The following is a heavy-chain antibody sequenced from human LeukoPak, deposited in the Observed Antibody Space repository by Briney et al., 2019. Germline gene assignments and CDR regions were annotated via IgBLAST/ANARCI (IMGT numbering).Heavy chain of an antibody. Sequence: GGSLGLSCAASGFTFSDYYMSWIRQAPGKGLEWVSYISSSGSTIYYADSVKGRFTISRDNSKNTLYLQMNSLRAEDTAVYYCARVYYYYGMDVWGQGTTVTVSS. CDR2: ISSSGSTI. J-gene: IGHJ6*02. CDR3: ARVYYYYGMDV. CDR1: GFTFSDYY. V-gene: IGHV3-11*04.